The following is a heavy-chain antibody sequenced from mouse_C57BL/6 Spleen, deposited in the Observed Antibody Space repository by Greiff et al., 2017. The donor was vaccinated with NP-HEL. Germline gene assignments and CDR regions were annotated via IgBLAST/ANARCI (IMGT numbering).Heavy chain of an antibody. CDR2: IWRGGST. CDR3: AKNSYDYDRGFAY. CDR1: GFSLTSYG. J-gene: IGHJ3*01. Sequence: VKLVESGPGLVQPSQSLSITCTVSGFSLTSYGVHWVRQSPGKGLEWLGVIWRGGSTDYNAAFMSRLSITKDNSKSQVFFKMNSLQADDTAIYYCAKNSYDYDRGFAYWGQGTLVTVSA. V-gene: IGHV2-5*01. D-gene: IGHD2-4*01.